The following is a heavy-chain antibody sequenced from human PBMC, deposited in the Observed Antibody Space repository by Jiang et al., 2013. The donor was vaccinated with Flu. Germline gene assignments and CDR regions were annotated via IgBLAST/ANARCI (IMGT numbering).Heavy chain of an antibody. CDR3: ARDPNQTYYYDSSGYPLGAFDI. V-gene: IGHV3-30-3*01. CDR1: GFTFSSYA. CDR2: ISYDGSNK. Sequence: VQLLESGGGVVQPGRSLRLSCAASGFTFSSYAMHWVRQAPGKGLEWVAVISYDGSNKYYADSVKGRFTISRDNSKNTLYLQMNSLRAEDTAVYYCARDPNQTYYYDSSGYPLGAFDIWGQGTMVTVSS. J-gene: IGHJ3*02. D-gene: IGHD3-22*01.